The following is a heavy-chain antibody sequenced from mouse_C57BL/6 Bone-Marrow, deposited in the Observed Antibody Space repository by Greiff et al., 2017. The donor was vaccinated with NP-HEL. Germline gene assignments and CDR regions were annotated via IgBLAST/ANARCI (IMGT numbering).Heavy chain of an antibody. CDR1: GFTFSSYG. D-gene: IGHD2-1*01. CDR2: ISSGGSYT. J-gene: IGHJ3*01. V-gene: IGHV5-6*01. CDR3: ARPGGNPWFAY. Sequence: EVQLVESGGDLVKPGGSLKLSCAASGFTFSSYGMSWVRQTPDKRLEWVATISSGGSYTYYLDSVKGRFTISRDNAKNTLYLQMSSLKSEDTAMYYCARPGGNPWFAYWGQGTLVTVSA.